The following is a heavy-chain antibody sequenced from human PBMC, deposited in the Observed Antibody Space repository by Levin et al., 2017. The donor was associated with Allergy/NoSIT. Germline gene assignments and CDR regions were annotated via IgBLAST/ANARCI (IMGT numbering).Heavy chain of an antibody. D-gene: IGHD3-22*01. J-gene: IGHJ5*02. Sequence: GGSLRLSCEASGFTFSNYAMNWVRQAPGKGLEWVAVISYDGRNTYHADSVKGRFTISRDSSKNTLYLQMNSLRADDTAIYYCARIVGYYYDSRFDPWGQGTLVTVSS. CDR2: ISYDGRNT. CDR3: ARIVGYYYDSRFDP. V-gene: IGHV3-30*04. CDR1: GFTFSNYA.